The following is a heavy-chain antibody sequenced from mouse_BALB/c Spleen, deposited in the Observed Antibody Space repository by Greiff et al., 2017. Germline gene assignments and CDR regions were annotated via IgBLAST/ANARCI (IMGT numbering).Heavy chain of an antibody. CDR2: IYPGGGYT. CDR3: ARDYGSSYVGYAMDY. CDR1: GYTFTNYW. Sequence: QVQLQQSGAELVRPGTSVKISCKASGYTFTNYWLGWVKQRPGHGLEWIGDIYPGGGYTNYNEKFKGKATLTADTSSSTAYMQLSSLTSEDSAVYFCARDYGSSYVGYAMDYWGQGTSVTVSS. V-gene: IGHV1-63*02. D-gene: IGHD1-1*01. J-gene: IGHJ4*01.